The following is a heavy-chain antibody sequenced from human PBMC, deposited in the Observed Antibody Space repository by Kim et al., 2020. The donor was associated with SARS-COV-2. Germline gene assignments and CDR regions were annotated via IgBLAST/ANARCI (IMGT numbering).Heavy chain of an antibody. CDR1: GFTFSSYG. D-gene: IGHD2-15*01. CDR2: ISYDGTQK. V-gene: IGHV3-30*18. Sequence: GGSLRLSCAVSGFTFSSYGMHWVRQAPGKGLEWVAVISYDGTQKNYADSVKGRFTMSRDNSKDTLSLQMSSLRAEDTAVYYCAKGLRCSGGSCYFTFYYG. J-gene: IGHJ6*01. CDR3: AKGLRCSGGSCYFTFYYG.